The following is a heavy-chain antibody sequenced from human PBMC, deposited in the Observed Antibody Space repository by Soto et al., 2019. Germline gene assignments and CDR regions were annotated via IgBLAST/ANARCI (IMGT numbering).Heavy chain of an antibody. J-gene: IGHJ6*02. V-gene: IGHV1-8*01. Sequence: QVQLVQSGAEVKKPGASVKVSCKASGYTFSSYDINWVRQAPGQGLEWMGWMNPNTGNTVYAQKFQGRVTMTRNTSISTAYMEPSSLRAEDTAVYYCASDRAYGMDVWGQGTTVTVSS. CDR2: MNPNTGNT. CDR3: ASDRAYGMDV. CDR1: GYTFSSYD.